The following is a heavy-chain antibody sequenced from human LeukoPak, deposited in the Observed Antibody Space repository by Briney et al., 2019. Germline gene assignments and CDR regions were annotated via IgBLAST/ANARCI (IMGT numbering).Heavy chain of an antibody. CDR1: GGPFSGYY. J-gene: IGHJ4*02. V-gene: IGHV4-34*01. D-gene: IGHD5-18*01. CDR2: INHSGST. CDR3: ASHVDTAMVVYFDY. Sequence: SETLSLTCAVYGGPFSGYYWSWIRQPPGKGLEWIGEINHSGSTNYNPSLKSRVTISVDTSKNQFSLKLSSVTAADTAVYYCASHVDTAMVVYFDYWGQGTLVTVSS.